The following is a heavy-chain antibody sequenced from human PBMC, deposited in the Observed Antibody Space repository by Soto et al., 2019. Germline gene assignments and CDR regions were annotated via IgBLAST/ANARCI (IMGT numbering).Heavy chain of an antibody. CDR1: GFTFSSYA. J-gene: IGHJ4*02. Sequence: QVQLVESGGGAVQPRRSLRLSCVAAGFTFSSYAMHSVRQAPGKGLERVAVISYVGSNKYYADSVQGRFTISRDTSKNTLYMQMSSLRVEGTAVYYCARERDGYGDDWEEFDSWGQGTLVTVSS. CDR3: ARERDGYGDDWEEFDS. V-gene: IGHV3-30-3*01. CDR2: ISYVGSNK. D-gene: IGHD4-17*01.